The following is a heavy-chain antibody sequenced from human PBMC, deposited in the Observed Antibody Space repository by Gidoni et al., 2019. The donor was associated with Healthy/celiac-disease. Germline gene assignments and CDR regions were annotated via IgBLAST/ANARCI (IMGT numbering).Heavy chain of an antibody. CDR1: GFTFDDYA. J-gene: IGHJ4*02. D-gene: IGHD2-15*01. CDR2: ISWKSGSI. V-gene: IGHV3-9*01. Sequence: VQLVESGGGLVQHGRSLRLSCAAPGFTFDDYAMHGVRQAPGKGLEWVSGISWKSGSIGYADSVKGRFTSSRDNAKNSLYLQMNSLRAEDTALYYCAKDMSKAAYYFDYWGQGTLVTVSS. CDR3: AKDMSKAAYYFDY.